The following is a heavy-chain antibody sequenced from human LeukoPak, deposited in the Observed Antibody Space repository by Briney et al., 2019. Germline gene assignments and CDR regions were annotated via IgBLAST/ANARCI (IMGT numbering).Heavy chain of an antibody. J-gene: IGHJ4*02. V-gene: IGHV3-NL1*01. CDR2: IYTDGAT. Sequence: PGGSLRLSCAASGFNFRTYGMHWVRQAPGKGLEWVSIIYTDGATYYADSVKGRFTISRDNSKNTLYLQMNTLRPEDTAVYYCARRNSGYNYAADWGQGTLVTVPS. CDR1: GFNFRTYG. CDR3: ARRNSGYNYAAD. D-gene: IGHD5-12*01.